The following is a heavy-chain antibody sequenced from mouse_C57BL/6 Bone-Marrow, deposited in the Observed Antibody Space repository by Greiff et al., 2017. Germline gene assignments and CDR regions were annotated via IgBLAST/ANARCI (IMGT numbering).Heavy chain of an antibody. D-gene: IGHD2-3*01. J-gene: IGHJ3*01. V-gene: IGHV1-81*01. Sequence: VQLQQSGAELARPGASVKLSCKASGYTFTSYGISWVKQRTGQGLEWIGEIYPRSGNTYYNEKFKGKATLTADKSSSTAYMELRSLTSEDSAVYFCAREGLDGYYPAYWGQGTLVTVSA. CDR2: IYPRSGNT. CDR1: GYTFTSYG. CDR3: AREGLDGYYPAY.